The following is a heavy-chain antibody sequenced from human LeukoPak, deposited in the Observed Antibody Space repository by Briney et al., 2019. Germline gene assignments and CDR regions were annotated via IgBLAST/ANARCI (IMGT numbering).Heavy chain of an antibody. J-gene: IGHJ5*02. V-gene: IGHV4-34*01. D-gene: IGHD6-13*01. CDR1: GGSFSGYY. CDR3: AREAGIAAAIVWFDP. Sequence: SETLSLTCVVYGGSFSGYYWNWIRKPPGKGLEWIGEINHSGSTNYNPSLKSRVTISVDTSKNQFSLKLSSVTAADTAVYHCAREAGIAAAIVWFDPWGQGTLVTVSS. CDR2: INHSGST.